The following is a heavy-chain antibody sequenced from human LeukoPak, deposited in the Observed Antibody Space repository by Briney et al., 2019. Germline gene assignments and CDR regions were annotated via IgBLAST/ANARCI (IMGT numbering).Heavy chain of an antibody. V-gene: IGHV3-23*01. D-gene: IGHD3-22*01. CDR2: IRGSGGST. Sequence: GGSLRLSCAASGFTFSSYAMSWVRQAPGKGLEWVSAIRGSGGSTYYADSVKGRFTISRDNSKNTLYLQMNSLRAEDTAVYYCAKDITNYYDSSGHGGYFDLWGRGTLVTVSS. J-gene: IGHJ2*01. CDR1: GFTFSSYA. CDR3: AKDITNYYDSSGHGGYFDL.